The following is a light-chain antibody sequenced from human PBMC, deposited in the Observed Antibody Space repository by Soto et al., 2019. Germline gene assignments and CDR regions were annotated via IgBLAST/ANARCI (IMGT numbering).Light chain of an antibody. J-gene: IGLJ3*02. Sequence: QSVLTQPASVSGSPGQSITISCTGTSGDVGSYNLVSWYQQHPGKAPKLMIYEGSKRPSGVSNRFSGSKSGNTASLTISGLQAEDEADYYCCSYAGSSPWVFGGGTKLTVL. V-gene: IGLV2-23*01. CDR3: CSYAGSSPWV. CDR1: SGDVGSYNL. CDR2: EGS.